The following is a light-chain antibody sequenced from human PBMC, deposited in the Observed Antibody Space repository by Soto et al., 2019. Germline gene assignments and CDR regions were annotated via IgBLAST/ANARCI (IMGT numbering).Light chain of an antibody. CDR2: EGS. Sequence: QSVLTQPASVSGSPGQSITISCTGTSSDVGSYNLVSWYQQHPGKAPKLMIYEGSKRPSGVSNRFSVSKSGNTASLTISGLQAEDEADYYCCSYAGSSTLVFGGVTRLTVL. J-gene: IGLJ2*01. V-gene: IGLV2-23*01. CDR3: CSYAGSSTLV. CDR1: SSDVGSYNL.